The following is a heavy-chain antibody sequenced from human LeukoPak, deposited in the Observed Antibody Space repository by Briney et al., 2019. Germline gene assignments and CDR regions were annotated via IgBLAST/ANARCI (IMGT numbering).Heavy chain of an antibody. V-gene: IGHV2-5*02. CDR2: IYWDDAK. D-gene: IGHD3-10*01. CDR3: AHGNSYGSGSFYPYNWFDP. Sequence: SGPTLVNPTQTLTLTCTFSGFSLSTSGVGVGWIRQPPGKALEWLALIYWDDAKRYSPSLKSRLTITKDTSKNQVVLTMTTMDPVDTATYYCAHGNSYGSGSFYPYNWFDPWGQGTLVTVSS. J-gene: IGHJ5*02. CDR1: GFSLSTSGVG.